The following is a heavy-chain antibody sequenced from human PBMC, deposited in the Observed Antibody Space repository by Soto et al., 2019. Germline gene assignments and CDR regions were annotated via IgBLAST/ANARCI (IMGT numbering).Heavy chain of an antibody. J-gene: IGHJ6*03. Sequence: GGSLRLSCAASGFTFSGSAMHWVRQASGKGLEWVGRIRSKANSYATAYAASVKGRFTISRDDSKNTAYLQMNSLKTEDTAVYYCTRYYDYIWGSYRPEEKGGYYYMDVWGKGTTVTVSS. CDR1: GFTFSGSA. V-gene: IGHV3-73*01. CDR3: TRYYDYIWGSYRPEEKGGYYYMDV. D-gene: IGHD3-16*02. CDR2: IRSKANSYAT.